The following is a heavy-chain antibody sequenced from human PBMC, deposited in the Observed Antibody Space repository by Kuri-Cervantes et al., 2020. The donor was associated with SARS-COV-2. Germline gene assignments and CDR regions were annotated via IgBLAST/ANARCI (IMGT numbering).Heavy chain of an antibody. Sequence: GGSLRLSCAASGFTFSSYSMNWVRQAPGKGLEWVSYISSSSSTIYYADSVKGRFTISRDNAKNTLYLQMNSLRAEDTAVYYCARDQDDFWSGYRLTFDYWGQGTLVTVSS. J-gene: IGHJ4*02. V-gene: IGHV3-48*01. D-gene: IGHD3-3*01. CDR2: ISSSSSTI. CDR3: ARDQDDFWSGYRLTFDY. CDR1: GFTFSSYS.